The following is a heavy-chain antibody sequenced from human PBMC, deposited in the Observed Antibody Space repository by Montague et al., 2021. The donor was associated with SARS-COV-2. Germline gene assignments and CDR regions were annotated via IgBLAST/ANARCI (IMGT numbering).Heavy chain of an antibody. CDR3: ARAPFKITFGGVISRLGGYYFDY. Sequence: SETLSLTCTVSGGSISSSSYYWGWIRQPPGKGLEWIGSIYYSGSTYYNPSLKSRVTISVDTSKNQFSLKLSSVTAADTAVYYCARAPFKITFGGVISRLGGYYFDYWGQGTLVTVSS. J-gene: IGHJ4*02. CDR2: IYYSGST. D-gene: IGHD3-16*01. V-gene: IGHV4-39*07. CDR1: GGSISSSSYY.